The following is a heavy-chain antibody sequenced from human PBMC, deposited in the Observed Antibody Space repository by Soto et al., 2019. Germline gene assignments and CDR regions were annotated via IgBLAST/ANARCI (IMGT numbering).Heavy chain of an antibody. D-gene: IGHD1-26*01. CDR2: ISYSGAS. CDR3: ARHGYGSLHGLVDV. J-gene: IGHJ6*02. CDR1: GGSITNYY. Sequence: QVQLQESGPGLVKPSETLSLTCTVSGGSITNYYCSWFRQPPGKGLEWIGYISYSGASAYNLSLKRRVPMSMDTSKTQFSLMLESVTATDTAVYYCARHGYGSLHGLVDVWGQGTTVIVSS. V-gene: IGHV4-59*08.